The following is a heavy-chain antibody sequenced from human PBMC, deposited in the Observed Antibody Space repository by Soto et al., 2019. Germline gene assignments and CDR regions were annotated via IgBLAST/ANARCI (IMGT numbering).Heavy chain of an antibody. D-gene: IGHD3-9*01. CDR1: GYTLTELS. J-gene: IGHJ4*02. CDR2: FDPEDGET. V-gene: IGHV1-24*01. CDR3: ATLQGDYDILTGYFDVVFGY. Sequence: ASVKVSCTVSGYTLTELSMHWVRQAPGKGLEWMGGFDPEDGETIYAQKFQGRVTMTEDTSTDTAYMELSSLRSEDTAVYYCATLQGDYDILTGYFDVVFGYWGQGTLVTVSS.